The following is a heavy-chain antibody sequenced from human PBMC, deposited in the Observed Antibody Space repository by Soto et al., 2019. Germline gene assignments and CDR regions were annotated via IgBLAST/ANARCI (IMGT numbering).Heavy chain of an antibody. V-gene: IGHV4-4*02. Sequence: PSETLSLTCAVSGGSISSSNWWSWVRQPPGKGLEWIGEIYHSGSTNYNPSLKSRVTISVDKSKNQFSLKLSSVTAADTAVYYCARGRVVVVAATFGKYFDYWGQGTLVTVSS. D-gene: IGHD2-15*01. CDR3: ARGRVVVVAATFGKYFDY. CDR2: IYHSGST. J-gene: IGHJ4*02. CDR1: GGSISSSNW.